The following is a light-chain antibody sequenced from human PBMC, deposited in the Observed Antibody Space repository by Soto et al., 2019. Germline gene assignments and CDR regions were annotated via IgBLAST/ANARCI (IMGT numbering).Light chain of an antibody. CDR1: LSVSSSY. CDR3: QQYGSSPDT. CDR2: DAS. V-gene: IGKV3-20*01. J-gene: IGKJ2*01. Sequence: EIVLTQSPGTLSLSPGERATLSCRASLSVSSSYLAWYQQKPGQAPRLLIYDASSRATGIPDRFSGSGSGTDFTLTISSLEPEDFAVYYCQQYGSSPDTFGQGTKLEIK.